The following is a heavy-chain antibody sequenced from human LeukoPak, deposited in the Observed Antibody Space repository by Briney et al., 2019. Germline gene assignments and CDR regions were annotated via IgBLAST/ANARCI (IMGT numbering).Heavy chain of an antibody. V-gene: IGHV3-66*01. CDR2: IYSGGST. D-gene: IGHD3-22*01. CDR3: AKEIDTSGYSPFDY. CDR1: GFTVSSNY. J-gene: IGHJ4*02. Sequence: GGSLRLSCAASGFTVSSNYMSWVRQAPGKGLEWVSVIYSGGSTYYADSVKGRFTISRDNSKNTLYLQMNSLRAEDTAVYYCAKEIDTSGYSPFDYWGQGTLVTVSS.